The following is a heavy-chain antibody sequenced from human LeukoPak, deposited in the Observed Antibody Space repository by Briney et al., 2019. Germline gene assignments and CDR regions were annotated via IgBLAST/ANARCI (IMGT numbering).Heavy chain of an antibody. V-gene: IGHV3-21*01. D-gene: IGHD3-22*01. CDR2: ISSDSIYI. CDR3: AREISRDYYDSSGDLTDI. J-gene: IGHJ3*02. Sequence: PGGSLRLSCAASGFTFSSYTMNWVRQAPVKGLEWVSSISSDSIYIYYADSVKGRFTISRDNAKNSLYLQMNSLRAEDTAAYYCAREISRDYYDSSGDLTDIWGQGTMVTVSS. CDR1: GFTFSSYT.